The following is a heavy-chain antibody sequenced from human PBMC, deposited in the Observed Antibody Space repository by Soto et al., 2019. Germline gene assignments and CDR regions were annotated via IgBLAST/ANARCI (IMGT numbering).Heavy chain of an antibody. CDR2: ISGSGSPI. Sequence: PGGSLRLSCAASGFTFSRYEMSWVRQAPGKGLEWLSYISGSGSPIYYADSVKGRFTISRDNAKNSLYLQMNSLRAEDTAVYYCARDDDSSYRSRAFDSWGQGTMVTVSS. D-gene: IGHD3-22*01. J-gene: IGHJ3*01. CDR1: GFTFSRYE. V-gene: IGHV3-48*03. CDR3: ARDDDSSYRSRAFDS.